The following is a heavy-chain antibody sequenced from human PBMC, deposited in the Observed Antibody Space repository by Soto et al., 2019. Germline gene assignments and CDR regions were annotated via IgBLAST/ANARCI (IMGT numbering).Heavy chain of an antibody. Sequence: ASVKVSCKVSGYTLTELSMHWVRQAPGKGLEWMGGFDPEDGETIYAQKFQGRVTMTEDTSTDTAYMELSSLRSEDTAVYYCGVGGEQLGCFDPWGQGTLVTVSS. D-gene: IGHD6-6*01. J-gene: IGHJ5*02. CDR3: GVGGEQLGCFDP. CDR2: FDPEDGET. V-gene: IGHV1-24*01. CDR1: GYTLTELS.